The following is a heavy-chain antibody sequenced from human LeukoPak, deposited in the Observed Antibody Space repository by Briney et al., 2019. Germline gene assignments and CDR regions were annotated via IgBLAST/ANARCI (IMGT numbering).Heavy chain of an antibody. CDR2: INQDGTEK. CDR3: ARGTMHY. CDR1: GFSFSSYW. Sequence: GGSLRLSCATSGFSFSSYWMNWVRQAPGKGLEWVANINQDGTEKYYVDSVKGRFTISRDNSKNSLYLQMNSLRAEDTAVYYCARGTMHYWGQGTPVTVSS. V-gene: IGHV3-7*01. D-gene: IGHD1-7*01. J-gene: IGHJ4*02.